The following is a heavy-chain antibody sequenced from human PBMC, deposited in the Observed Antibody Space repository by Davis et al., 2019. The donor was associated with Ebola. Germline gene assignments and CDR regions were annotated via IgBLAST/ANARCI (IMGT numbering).Heavy chain of an antibody. CDR2: IIENGVDT. D-gene: IGHD2-15*01. Sequence: PGGSLRLSCAASGFTFRNYAMSWVRQAPGKGLEWVSGIIENGVDTFYADSVKGRFTISRDNSKKTVDLQMNSLRSEDTAVYYCAKDAATVVVLAAMDYWGQGTLVTVSS. CDR3: AKDAATVVVLAAMDY. J-gene: IGHJ4*02. CDR1: GFTFRNYA. V-gene: IGHV3-23*01.